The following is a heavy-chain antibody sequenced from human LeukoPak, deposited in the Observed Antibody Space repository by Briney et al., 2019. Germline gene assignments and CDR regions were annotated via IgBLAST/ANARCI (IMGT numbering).Heavy chain of an antibody. D-gene: IGHD3-10*01. CDR3: AKSNGYGLVDI. CDR2: IYYSGST. V-gene: IGHV4-59*12. Sequence: PSETLSLTCTVSGGSISSYYWSWIRQPPGKGLEWIGYIYYSGSTNYNPSLKSRVTISLDPFRNQFSLKLNSVTAADTAVYYCAKSNGYGLVDIWGQGTMVTVSS. CDR1: GGSISSYY. J-gene: IGHJ3*02.